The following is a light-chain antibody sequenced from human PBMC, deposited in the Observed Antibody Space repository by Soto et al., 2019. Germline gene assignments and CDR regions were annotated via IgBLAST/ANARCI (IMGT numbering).Light chain of an antibody. Sequence: QSALTPPASVSASTGQSITISCTGTSRDVGSYKFVSWYQENPGKAPNLMLYEGSKRPSGVSNRFSCSKSGITASLTISGRQAEDEADYYCCSYAGSSTLVFGGGTKLTVL. CDR3: CSYAGSSTLV. J-gene: IGLJ2*01. CDR2: EGS. CDR1: SRDVGSYKF. V-gene: IGLV2-23*01.